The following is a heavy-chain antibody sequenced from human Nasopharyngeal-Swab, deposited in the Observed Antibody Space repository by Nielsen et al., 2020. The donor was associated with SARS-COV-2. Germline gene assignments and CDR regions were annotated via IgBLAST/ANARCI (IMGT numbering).Heavy chain of an antibody. CDR2: IKQDGSEK. D-gene: IGHD6-13*01. CDR3: ARAGSSWLGFYFDY. CDR1: GFTFSSYW. V-gene: IGHV3-7*01. Sequence: GESLKISCAASGFTFSSYWMSWVRQAPGKGLEWVANIKQDGSEKYYVDSVKGRFTISRDNAKNSLYLQMNSLRAEDTAVYYCARAGSSWLGFYFDYWGQGTLVTVSS. J-gene: IGHJ4*02.